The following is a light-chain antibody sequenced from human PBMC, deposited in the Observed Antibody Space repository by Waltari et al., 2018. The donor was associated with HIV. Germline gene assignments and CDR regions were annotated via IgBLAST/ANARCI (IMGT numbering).Light chain of an antibody. V-gene: IGLV1-44*01. J-gene: IGLJ3*02. Sequence: QSVLTQPPSASGTPGQRVTISCSGSSSNIGSNTVNWYQQLPGTAPKVLLYSNNQRPSGVPDRFSGSKSGTSASLAISGLQSEDEADYHCAAWDDSLNGWVFGGGTKLTVL. CDR3: AAWDDSLNGWV. CDR1: SSNIGSNT. CDR2: SNN.